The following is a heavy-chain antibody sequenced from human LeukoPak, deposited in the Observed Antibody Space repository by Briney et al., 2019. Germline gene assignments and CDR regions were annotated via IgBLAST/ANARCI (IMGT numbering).Heavy chain of an antibody. D-gene: IGHD4-17*01. CDR2: ISYDGSNK. J-gene: IGHJ5*02. CDR3: ARDDYGLDP. Sequence: PGGSLRLSCAASGFTFSSYAMHWVRQAPGKGLEWVAVISYDGSNKYYADSVKGRFTISRDNSKNTLYLQMNSLRAEHTAVYYCARDDYGLDPWVQGTLVTVSS. V-gene: IGHV3-30-3*01. CDR1: GFTFSSYA.